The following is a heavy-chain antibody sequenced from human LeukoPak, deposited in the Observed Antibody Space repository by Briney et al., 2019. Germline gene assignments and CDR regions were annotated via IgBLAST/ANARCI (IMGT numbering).Heavy chain of an antibody. Sequence: SEALSVTCIAPGGSLSSSRSYRGWIRQPPRKGLEWIGSIYYSGSTYYNPSLKSRVTISVDTSKNQFSLKLSSVTAADTAVYYCASEGGGFDPWGQGTLVTVSS. D-gene: IGHD1-26*01. CDR2: IYYSGST. J-gene: IGHJ5*02. CDR3: ASEGGGFDP. V-gene: IGHV4-39*01. CDR1: GGSLSSSRSY.